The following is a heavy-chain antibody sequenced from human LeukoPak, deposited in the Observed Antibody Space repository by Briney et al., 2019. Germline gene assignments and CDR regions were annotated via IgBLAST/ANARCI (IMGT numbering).Heavy chain of an antibody. J-gene: IGHJ4*02. Sequence: ASVKVSCKASGYTFPSYFMHWVRQAPGQGLEWMGRINPNSGGTNYAQKFQGRVTMTRDTSISTAYMELSRLRSDDTAVYYCARAVERHSGSYYFDYWGQGTLVTVSS. CDR1: GYTFPSYF. CDR2: INPNSGGT. D-gene: IGHD1-26*01. V-gene: IGHV1-2*06. CDR3: ARAVERHSGSYYFDY.